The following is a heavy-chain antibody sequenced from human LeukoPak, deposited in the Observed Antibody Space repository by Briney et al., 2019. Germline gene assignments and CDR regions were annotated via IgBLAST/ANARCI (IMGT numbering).Heavy chain of an antibody. CDR3: ATSVGSSSWYPGYYYGMDV. D-gene: IGHD6-13*01. V-gene: IGHV3-7*01. J-gene: IGHJ6*02. CDR1: GFSFSNAW. CDR2: IKQDGSEK. Sequence: GGSLRLSCATSGFSFSNAWMNWVRQAPGKGLEWVANIKQDGSEKYYVDSVKGRFTISRDNAKNSLYLQMNSLRAEDTAVYYCATSVGSSSWYPGYYYGMDVWGQGTTVTVSS.